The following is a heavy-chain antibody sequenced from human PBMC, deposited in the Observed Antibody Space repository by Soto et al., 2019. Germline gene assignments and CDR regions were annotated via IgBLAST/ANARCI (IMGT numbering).Heavy chain of an antibody. J-gene: IGHJ4*02. D-gene: IGHD6-13*01. Sequence: GGSLRLSCTASGFTXGDYAMSWFRQAPGKGLEWVGFIRSKAYGGTTEYAASVKGRFIISRDDSKSIAYLQMNSLKTEDTAVYYCAKYSYSSSWNDWGQGTLVTVSS. CDR2: IRSKAYGGTT. V-gene: IGHV3-49*03. CDR1: GFTXGDYA. CDR3: AKYSYSSSWND.